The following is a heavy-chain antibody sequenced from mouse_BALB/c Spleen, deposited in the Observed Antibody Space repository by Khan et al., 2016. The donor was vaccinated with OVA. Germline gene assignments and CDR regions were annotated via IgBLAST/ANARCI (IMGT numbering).Heavy chain of an antibody. CDR3: ARRGYDEAWFAY. J-gene: IGHJ3*01. V-gene: IGHV5-6*01. Sequence: EVELVESGGDLVKPGGSLKLSCAASGFTFSNYDMSWVRQTPDKRLEWVATISSAGSYTYYPDSVKGRFTISRHNAKNTLYLQMSSLKSEDTAMYYCARRGYDEAWFAYWGQGTLVTVSA. CDR1: GFTFSNYD. CDR2: ISSAGSYT. D-gene: IGHD2-2*01.